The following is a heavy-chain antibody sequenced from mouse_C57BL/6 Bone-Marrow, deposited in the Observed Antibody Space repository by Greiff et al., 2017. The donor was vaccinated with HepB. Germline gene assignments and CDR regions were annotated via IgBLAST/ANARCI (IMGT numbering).Heavy chain of an antibody. CDR2: ISYDGSN. Sequence: EVQLQESGPGLVKPSQSLSLTCSVTGYSITSGYYWNWIRQFPGNKLEWMGYISYDGSNNYNPSLKNRISITRDTSKNQFFLKLNSVTTEDTATYYCARDPPYDFYYWGQGTSVTVSS. V-gene: IGHV3-6*01. CDR3: ARDPPYDFYY. CDR1: GYSITSGYY. J-gene: IGHJ4*01. D-gene: IGHD2-4*01.